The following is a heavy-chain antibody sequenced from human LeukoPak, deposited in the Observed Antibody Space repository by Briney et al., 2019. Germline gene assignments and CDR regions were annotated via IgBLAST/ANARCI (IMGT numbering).Heavy chain of an antibody. CDR3: AKSAYCSGGSCRDS. D-gene: IGHD2-15*01. CDR2: INVANAKA. V-gene: IGHV1-3*01. CDR1: GDTFIAYP. J-gene: IGHJ4*02. Sequence: GASVNVSCKASGDTFIAYPIHGVRQARGQTLDWMGWINVANAKAKYSQKFQDRFTIISDTSASIVYMELSGLASEDAAVYYCAKSAYCSGGSCRDSWGQGTMVTVSS.